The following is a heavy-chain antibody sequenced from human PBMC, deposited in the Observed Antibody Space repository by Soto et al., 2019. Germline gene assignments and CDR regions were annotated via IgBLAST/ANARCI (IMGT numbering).Heavy chain of an antibody. Sequence: TPSLPFALSRGSVSCKSAAWNWDRESPSRGLEWLGRTYYRSKWYNDYAVSVKSRITINPDTSKNQLSLQLNSVTPEDTAVYYCARLVATKYYYGMDVWGQGTTVTVSS. CDR1: RGSVSCKSAA. D-gene: IGHD5-12*01. V-gene: IGHV6-1*01. CDR2: TYYRSKWYN. J-gene: IGHJ6*02. CDR3: ARLVATKYYYGMDV.